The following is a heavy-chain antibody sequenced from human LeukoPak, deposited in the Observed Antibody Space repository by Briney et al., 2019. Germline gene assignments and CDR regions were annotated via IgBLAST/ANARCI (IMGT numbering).Heavy chain of an antibody. CDR2: FYYSGST. D-gene: IGHD6-19*01. CDR3: ASQSSRGYGSYSYNCFDP. J-gene: IGHJ5*02. Sequence: SETPSLTCTVSGGSICTSSYYGGWIRQPPGKGLEWMGSFYYSGSTKYTPSLKSRVTISVDKSMNNSSLQLSSVTAADTAVYYCASQSSRGYGSYSYNCFDPWGQGTLVTVSS. CDR1: GGSICTSSYY. V-gene: IGHV4-39*02.